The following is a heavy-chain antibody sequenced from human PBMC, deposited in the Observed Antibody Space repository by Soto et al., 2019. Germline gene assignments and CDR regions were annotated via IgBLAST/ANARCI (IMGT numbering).Heavy chain of an antibody. D-gene: IGHD3-10*01. CDR1: GDTFSFYS. CDR3: ATSYGSGYRAFDY. J-gene: IGHJ4*02. V-gene: IGHV1-69*02. CDR2: VNPILSLS. Sequence: QVQLVQSGAEVKRPGSSVKVSCKASGDTFSFYSINWVRQAPGLGLEWMGRVNPILSLSNYAQRFQGRVTVTADKFTGSGYIVLSSLTSEDTAIFYCATSYGSGYRAFDYWGQGAQVIVSS.